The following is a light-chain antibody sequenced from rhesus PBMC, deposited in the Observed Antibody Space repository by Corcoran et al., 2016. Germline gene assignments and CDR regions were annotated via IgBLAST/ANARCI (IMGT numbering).Light chain of an antibody. CDR1: QSVSSY. J-gene: IGKJ1*01. V-gene: IGKV3-10*01. CDR3: YQHSSGYRT. CDR2: GAS. Sequence: QVILTQSPATLSLSPGERATLSCRASQSVSSYLAWYQQKPGPAPRLLIYGASSRAPGIPDRFSGSGYGTDFTLTISSLEPEDVGVYHCYQHSSGYRTFGQGTKVEIK.